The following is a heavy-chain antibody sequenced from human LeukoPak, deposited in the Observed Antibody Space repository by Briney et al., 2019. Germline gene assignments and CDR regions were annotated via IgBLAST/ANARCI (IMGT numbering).Heavy chain of an antibody. Sequence: PGGSLRLSCAASGFTFSSYGMHWVRQAPGKGLEWVAVISYDTNNKYYADSVQGRFTISRDNSKNTLYLQMNSLRAEDTAVYYCARALTVGVNRGYFDNWGQGTLVTVSS. CDR2: ISYDTNNK. J-gene: IGHJ4*02. V-gene: IGHV3-30*03. D-gene: IGHD3-10*01. CDR3: ARALTVGVNRGYFDN. CDR1: GFTFSSYG.